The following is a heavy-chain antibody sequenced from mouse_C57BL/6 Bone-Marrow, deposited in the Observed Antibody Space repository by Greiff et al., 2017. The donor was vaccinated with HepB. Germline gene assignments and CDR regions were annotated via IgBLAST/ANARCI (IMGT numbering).Heavy chain of an antibody. CDR3: ARRGGSSYVEDYFDY. V-gene: IGHV1-53*01. CDR2: INPSNGGT. Sequence: QVQLKQPGTELVKPGASVKLSCKASGYTFTSYWMHWVKQRPGQGLEWIGNINPSNGGTNYNEKFKSKATLTVDKSSSTAYMQLSSLTSEDSAVYYCARRGGSSYVEDYFDYWGQGTTLTVSS. D-gene: IGHD1-1*01. J-gene: IGHJ2*01. CDR1: GYTFTSYW.